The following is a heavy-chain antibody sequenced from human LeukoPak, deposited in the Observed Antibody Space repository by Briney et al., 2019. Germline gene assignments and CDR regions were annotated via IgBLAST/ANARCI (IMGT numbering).Heavy chain of an antibody. D-gene: IGHD4-23*01. J-gene: IGHJ4*02. Sequence: EASVKVSCKASGYTLTSYDINWVRQATGQGLEWMGWMNPNSGRTGYAQNFQGRITITRNTSISTAYMELSSLRSEDTAVYYCARAYGGDSELDYWGQGTLVTVSS. CDR1: GYTLTSYD. V-gene: IGHV1-8*01. CDR2: MNPNSGRT. CDR3: ARAYGGDSELDY.